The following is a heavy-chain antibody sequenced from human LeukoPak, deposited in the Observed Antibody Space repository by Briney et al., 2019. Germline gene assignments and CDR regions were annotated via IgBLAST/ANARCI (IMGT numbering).Heavy chain of an antibody. J-gene: IGHJ3*02. V-gene: IGHV5-51*01. CDR1: GYSFTSYW. CDR2: IYPGDSDT. Sequence: GESLQISCKGSGYSFTSYWIGWVRQMPGKGLEWMGIIYPGDSDTRYSPSFQGQVTISADKSISTAYLQWSSLKASDTAMYYCARPRRGYSSLDAFDIWGQGTMVTVSS. CDR3: ARPRRGYSSLDAFDI. D-gene: IGHD6-19*01.